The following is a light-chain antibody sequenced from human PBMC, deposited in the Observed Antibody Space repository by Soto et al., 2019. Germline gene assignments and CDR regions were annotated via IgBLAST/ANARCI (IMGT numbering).Light chain of an antibody. J-gene: IGLJ2*01. CDR2: EGS. CDR1: SSDVGSYNL. CDR3: CSYAGSSTFHVV. V-gene: IGLV2-23*03. Sequence: QAVVTQPASVSGSPGQSITISCTGTSSDVGSYNLVSWYQQHPGKAPKLMIYEGSKRPSGVSNRFSGSNSGNTASLTISGLQAEDEADYYCCSYAGSSTFHVVFGGGTKVTVL.